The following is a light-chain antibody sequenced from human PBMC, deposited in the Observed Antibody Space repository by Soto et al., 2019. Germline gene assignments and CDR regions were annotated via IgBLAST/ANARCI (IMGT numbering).Light chain of an antibody. CDR1: QFIKSH. V-gene: IGKV1-12*01. CDR3: LHVASFPIS. J-gene: IGKJ5*01. Sequence: DIQLTQSPSSVSASVGDRVTITCRANQFIKSHLVWYQQKPGKAPDLQIYLASTLHSGVPSRFSGSGFGTDFNLTINSLQPEDVGTYFCLHVASFPISFGPGTRLE. CDR2: LAS.